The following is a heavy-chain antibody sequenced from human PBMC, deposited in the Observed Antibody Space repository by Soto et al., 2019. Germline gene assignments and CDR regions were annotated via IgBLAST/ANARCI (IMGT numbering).Heavy chain of an antibody. V-gene: IGHV1-69*13. CDR2: IIPIFGTA. Sequence: SVKVSCKASGGTFSSYAISWVRQAPGQGLEWMGGIIPIFGTANYAQKFQGRVTITADESTSTAYMELSSLRSEDTAVYYCAREDSSGRGDGYNSPFDYWGQGTLVTVSS. CDR1: GGTFSSYA. CDR3: AREDSSGRGDGYNSPFDY. J-gene: IGHJ4*02. D-gene: IGHD5-12*01.